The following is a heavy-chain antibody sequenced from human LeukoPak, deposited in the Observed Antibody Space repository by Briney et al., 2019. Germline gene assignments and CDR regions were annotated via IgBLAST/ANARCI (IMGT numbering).Heavy chain of an antibody. CDR1: GYTFTSYY. Sequence: GASVKVSCKASGYTFTSYYMHWVRQAPGQGLEWMGITNPSGGSTSYAQKFQGRVTMTRDTSTSTVYMELSSLRSEDTAVYYCARALYGDHFDHWGQGTLVTVSS. D-gene: IGHD4-17*01. CDR2: TNPSGGST. CDR3: ARALYGDHFDH. V-gene: IGHV1-46*03. J-gene: IGHJ4*02.